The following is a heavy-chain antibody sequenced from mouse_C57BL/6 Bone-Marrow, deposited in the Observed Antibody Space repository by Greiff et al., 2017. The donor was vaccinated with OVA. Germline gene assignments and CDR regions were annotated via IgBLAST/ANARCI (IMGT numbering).Heavy chain of an antibody. CDR2: INSDGGST. J-gene: IGHJ1*03. D-gene: IGHD1-1*01. V-gene: IGHV5-2*01. CDR1: EYEFPSHD. CDR3: ARHDYGSSYPYWYFDV. Sequence: DVKLVESGGGLVQPGESLKLSCESNEYEFPSHDMSWVRKTPEKRLELVAAINSDGGSTYYPDTMERRFIISRDNTKKTLYLQMSSLRSEDTALYYCARHDYGSSYPYWYFDVWGTGTTVTVSS.